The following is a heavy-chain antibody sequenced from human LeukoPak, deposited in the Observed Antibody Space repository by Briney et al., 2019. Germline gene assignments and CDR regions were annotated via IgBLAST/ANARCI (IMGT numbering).Heavy chain of an antibody. CDR3: ARGEDSSGYWPGLDY. CDR2: IYYSRST. V-gene: IGHV4-59*01. D-gene: IGHD3-22*01. CDR1: GGSIGSFY. Sequence: SESLSLACTVSGGSIGSFYRNWIRPPPGEGLEWVGYIYYSRSTNYTPSLQTRVTISVDTSKNQFSPRLSSVTAADTAVYYCARGEDSSGYWPGLDYWGQGTLVTVSS. J-gene: IGHJ4*02.